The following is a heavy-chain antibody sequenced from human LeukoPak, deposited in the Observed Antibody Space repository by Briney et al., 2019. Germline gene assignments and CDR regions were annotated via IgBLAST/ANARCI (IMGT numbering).Heavy chain of an antibody. V-gene: IGHV4-61*08. Sequence: SETLSLTCTVSGGSISSGGYYWSWIRQPPGKGLEWIGYIYHSGSTNYNPSLKSRVTISVDTSKNQFSLKLSSVTAADTAVYYCASTTVTIADAFDIWGQGTMVTVSS. J-gene: IGHJ3*02. CDR1: GGSISSGGYY. CDR3: ASTTVTIADAFDI. D-gene: IGHD4-17*01. CDR2: IYHSGST.